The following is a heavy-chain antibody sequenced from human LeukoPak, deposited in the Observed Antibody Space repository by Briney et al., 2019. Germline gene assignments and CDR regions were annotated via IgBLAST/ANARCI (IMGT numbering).Heavy chain of an antibody. D-gene: IGHD3-3*01. CDR2: IYYSGST. J-gene: IGHJ4*02. Sequence: SETLSLTCTVSGGSISSYYWSWIRQPPGKGPEWIGYIYYSGSTNYNPSLKSRVTMSVVTSKKQFTLNLRSLTAADTAVYYCTNRLLESFPLNYWAQGTLVTVSS. CDR3: TNRLLESFPLNY. V-gene: IGHV4-59*12. CDR1: GGSISSYY.